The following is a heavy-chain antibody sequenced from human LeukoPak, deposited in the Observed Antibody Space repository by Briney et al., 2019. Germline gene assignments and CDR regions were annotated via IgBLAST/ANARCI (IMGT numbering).Heavy chain of an antibody. CDR3: AKDSALWDLYFDY. D-gene: IGHD3-16*01. CDR1: GFTFSSYG. V-gene: IGHV3-30*18. J-gene: IGHJ4*02. CDR2: ISYDGSNK. Sequence: GGSLRLSCAASGFTFSSYGMHWVRQAPGKGLEWVAVISYDGSNKYYADSVKGRFTISRDNSKITLYLQMNSLRAEDTAVYYCAKDSALWDLYFDYWGQGTLVTVSS.